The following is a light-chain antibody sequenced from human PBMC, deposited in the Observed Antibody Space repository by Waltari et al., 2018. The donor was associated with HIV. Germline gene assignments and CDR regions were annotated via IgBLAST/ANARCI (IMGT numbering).Light chain of an antibody. CDR3: SSYTSSSTLV. CDR1: SSAVGGSTY. Sequence: QSALTQPAPVSGSPGQSIPISCTGPSSAVGGSTYVSWYQQHPGKAPKLMIYEVSNRPSGVSNRFAGSKSGNTASLTISGRQAEDEADYYCSSYTSSSTLVFGGGTKLTVL. CDR2: EVS. V-gene: IGLV2-14*01. J-gene: IGLJ2*01.